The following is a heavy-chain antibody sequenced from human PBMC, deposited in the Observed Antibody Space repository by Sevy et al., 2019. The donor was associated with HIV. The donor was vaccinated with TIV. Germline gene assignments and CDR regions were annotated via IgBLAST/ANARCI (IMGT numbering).Heavy chain of an antibody. CDR1: VFTFSSYG. V-gene: IGHV3-23*01. Sequence: GGSLRLSCAASVFTFSSYGMNWVRQSPGKGLESVSSITGSGGSTYYADSVKGRFTISRDNSKNTLYLQMNSLRAEDTAVYYCAKAKGYFESWGQGTLVTVSS. CDR3: AKAKGYFES. CDR2: ITGSGGST. J-gene: IGHJ4*02.